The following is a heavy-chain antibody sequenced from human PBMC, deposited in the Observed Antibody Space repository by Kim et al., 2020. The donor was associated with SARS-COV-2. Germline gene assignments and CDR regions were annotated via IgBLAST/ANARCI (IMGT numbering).Heavy chain of an antibody. CDR1: GGSISGSGYY. CDR2: IYYRGST. V-gene: IGHV4-31*03. D-gene: IGHD3-22*01. J-gene: IGHJ5*02. CDR3: AREYDSSGYYDT. Sequence: SETLSLTCTVSGGSISGSGYYWSWFRQLPGKGLEWIGYIYYRGSTYYSPSLKSRLTISVDTSKNQFFLNLSSVTAADTAVYYCAREYDSSGYYDTWGERTVITVSA.